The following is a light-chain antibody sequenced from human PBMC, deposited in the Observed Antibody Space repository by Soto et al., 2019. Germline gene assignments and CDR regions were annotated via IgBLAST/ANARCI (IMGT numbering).Light chain of an antibody. CDR3: QNCRSAVFT. CDR2: GAT. J-gene: IGKJ3*01. V-gene: IGKV1-27*01. Sequence: DIQMTQSPSSLSASVGDRVTITCRASQDINNYLAWYQQRPGRVPKLLIYGATTLQPGVPSRFSGSGSGTDFTLTISSLQPEDVATYYCQNCRSAVFTFGPGTRVDIE. CDR1: QDINNY.